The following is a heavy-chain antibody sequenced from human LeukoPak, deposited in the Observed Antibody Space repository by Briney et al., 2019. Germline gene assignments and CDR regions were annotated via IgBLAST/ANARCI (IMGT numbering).Heavy chain of an antibody. CDR3: ARGPSSNWSGLDF. CDR2: ISPTGSTT. D-gene: IGHD6-13*01. Sequence: GGSLRLSCAASGFSFSGHWMHWARQLPGKGLVWVSRISPTGSTTSYADSVKGRFTVSRGNAKNTLYLQVNNLRAEDTAVYYCARGPSSNWSGLDFWGQGTLLTVSS. CDR1: GFSFSGHW. V-gene: IGHV3-74*01. J-gene: IGHJ4*02.